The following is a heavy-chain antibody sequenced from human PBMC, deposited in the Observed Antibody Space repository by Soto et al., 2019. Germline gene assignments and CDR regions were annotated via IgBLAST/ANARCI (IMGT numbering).Heavy chain of an antibody. CDR2: IIPILGIA. V-gene: IGHV1-69*02. D-gene: IGHD4-17*01. Sequence: QVQLVQSGAEVKKPGSSVKVSCKASGGTFSSYTISWVRQAPGQGLEWMGRIIPILGIANYAQKFQGRVTITADKSTSTAYMELSSLRSEDTAVYYCAITASYGEPPSNYWGQGTLVTVSS. CDR3: AITASYGEPPSNY. J-gene: IGHJ4*02. CDR1: GGTFSSYT.